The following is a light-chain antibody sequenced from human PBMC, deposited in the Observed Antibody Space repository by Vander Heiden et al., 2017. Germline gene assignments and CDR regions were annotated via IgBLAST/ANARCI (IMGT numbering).Light chain of an antibody. V-gene: IGLV6-57*02. CDR1: SGRSASNY. Sequence: NLMLTQPHSVSEAPGKTVTITCTGGSGRSASNYVKWYQQRPGSAPTTVIYDDYQRPSGVPDRFSGSIESTSNSASLTISGLKTEDEADYYCQSYDSTNVVFGGGTKLTVL. CDR3: QSYDSTNVV. CDR2: DDY. J-gene: IGLJ2*01.